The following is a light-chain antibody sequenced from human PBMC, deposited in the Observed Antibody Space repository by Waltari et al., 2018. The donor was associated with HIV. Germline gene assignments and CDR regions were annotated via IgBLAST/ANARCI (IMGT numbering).Light chain of an antibody. Sequence: QSVLTQPPSASGTPGQRVTISCSGSGSDFARTTIHWYQQLPGAAPKLLIYSNDQRPSRVPDRFSGSKSGTSASLAISGLQSDDETTYYCAIWDGSQNGPVFGGGTKLTVL. J-gene: IGLJ2*01. CDR3: AIWDGSQNGPV. V-gene: IGLV1-44*01. CDR2: SND. CDR1: GSDFARTT.